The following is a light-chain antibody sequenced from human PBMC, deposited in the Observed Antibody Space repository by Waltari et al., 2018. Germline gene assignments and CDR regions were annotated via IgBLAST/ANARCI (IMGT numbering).Light chain of an antibody. CDR2: GAS. V-gene: IGKV3-20*01. J-gene: IGKJ1*01. CDR3: QQYGSSPK. Sequence: EVVLTQSPGTLSLSPGERATLSCRASQSVASNYLAWYQQRPGQAPRLLIYGASSRATGIPDRFRGSGFGTDVTLTISRLEPEDFAVYYCQQYGSSPKFGQGTKVEIK. CDR1: QSVASNY.